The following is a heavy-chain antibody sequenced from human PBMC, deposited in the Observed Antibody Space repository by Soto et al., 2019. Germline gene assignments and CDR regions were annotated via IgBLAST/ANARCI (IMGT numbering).Heavy chain of an antibody. V-gene: IGHV1-2*02. CDR1: GYTFTGYY. D-gene: IGHD2-2*01. CDR3: ARFVRSCSATTCSTRADV. Sequence: ASVKVSCKASGYTFTGYYMHWVRQAPGQGLEWKGWINPNSGGTNYAQKFQGRVTMTRDTSISTAYMELRSVIVADTAVYHCARFVRSCSATTCSTRADVWGQGITVTVSS. CDR2: INPNSGGT. J-gene: IGHJ6*02.